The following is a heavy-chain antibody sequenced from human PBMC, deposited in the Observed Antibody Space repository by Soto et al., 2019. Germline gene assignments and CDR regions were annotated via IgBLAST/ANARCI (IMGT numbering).Heavy chain of an antibody. Sequence: SETLSLTCTVSGGSINSYYWSWIRQPPGKGLEWIGYIYYSGSTNYNPSLKSRVTISVDTSKNQFSLKLSSVTAADTAVYYCAKVNDFWTGYYSTNWFDPWGQGTLVTVSS. CDR3: AKVNDFWTGYYSTNWFDP. CDR2: IYYSGST. D-gene: IGHD3-3*01. CDR1: GGSINSYY. J-gene: IGHJ5*02. V-gene: IGHV4-59*01.